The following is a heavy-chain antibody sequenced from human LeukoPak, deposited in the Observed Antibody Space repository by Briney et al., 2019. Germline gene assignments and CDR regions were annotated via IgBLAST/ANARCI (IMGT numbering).Heavy chain of an antibody. CDR2: ISDSGTT. V-gene: IGHV4-59*12. CDR1: GGSISRYY. Sequence: PSETLSLTCTVSGGSISRYYWSWIRQPPGKGLEWFGYISDSGTTNYNPSLKSRVTISVDTSKKEFSLRLSSLTAADTALYYCARDRKYYYHMDVWGKGTTVTVSS. CDR3: ARDRKYYYHMDV. J-gene: IGHJ6*03. D-gene: IGHD1-14*01.